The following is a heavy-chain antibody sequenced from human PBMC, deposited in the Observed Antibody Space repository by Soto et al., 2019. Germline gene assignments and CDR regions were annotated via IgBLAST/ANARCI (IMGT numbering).Heavy chain of an antibody. CDR1: GFTFSSYC. V-gene: IGHV3-30*18. CDR2: ISYDGSNK. J-gene: IGHJ5*02. CDR3: AKDNGQPLVENWFDT. D-gene: IGHD6-13*01. Sequence: GGSLRLSCAASGFTFSSYCMSWVRQAPGKGLEWVAVISYDGSNKYYADSVKGRFTISRDNSKNTLYLQMNSLRAEDTDVYYCAKDNGQPLVENWFDTWGQGTMVTVSS.